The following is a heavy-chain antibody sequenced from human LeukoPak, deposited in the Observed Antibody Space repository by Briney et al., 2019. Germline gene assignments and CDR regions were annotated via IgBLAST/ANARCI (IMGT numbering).Heavy chain of an antibody. CDR1: GYTFTGYY. CDR2: INPNSDGT. V-gene: IGHV1-2*06. Sequence: ASVKVSCKASGYTFTGYYMHWVRQAPGQGLEWMGRINPNSDGTNYAQKFQGRVTMTRDTSISTAYIELSRLRSDDTAVYYCASHNSGYDSAPFDYWGQGTLVTVSS. D-gene: IGHD5-12*01. CDR3: ASHNSGYDSAPFDY. J-gene: IGHJ4*02.